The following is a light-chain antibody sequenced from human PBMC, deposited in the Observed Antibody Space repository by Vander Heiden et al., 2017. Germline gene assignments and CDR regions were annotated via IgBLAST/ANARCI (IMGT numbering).Light chain of an antibody. CDR1: QSVLYSSHNKNY. CDR2: WAS. J-gene: IGKJ4*01. Sequence: IVMTQSPDSLAVSLGERATINCKSSQSVLYSSHNKNYLAWYQQKPGQPPKLLIDWASTRESGVPDRFSGSGSGEDFTLTISSLQAEDVAVYYCQQYYSAPQTFGGGTKVEIK. CDR3: QQYYSAPQT. V-gene: IGKV4-1*01.